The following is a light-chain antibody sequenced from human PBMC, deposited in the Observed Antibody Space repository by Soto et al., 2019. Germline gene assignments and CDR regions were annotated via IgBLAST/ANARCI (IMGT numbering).Light chain of an antibody. CDR3: QQYYSSPSIT. Sequence: DIVMTQSPDSLAVSLGERATINCTSSQSVLHSSNNKNYLSWYQQTPGQPPKLLIYWASIRESGVPDRFSGSGSGTDFTLTISSLQAEDVAVYYCQQYYSSPSITFGQGTRLEIK. CDR1: QSVLHSSNNKNY. V-gene: IGKV4-1*01. J-gene: IGKJ5*01. CDR2: WAS.